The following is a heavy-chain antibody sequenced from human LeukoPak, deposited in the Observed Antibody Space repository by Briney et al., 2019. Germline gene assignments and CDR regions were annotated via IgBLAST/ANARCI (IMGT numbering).Heavy chain of an antibody. Sequence: GGSLRLSCAASGFTVSSNYMSWVRQAPGKGLEWVAVIAYHGTTKFYADSVKGRFTISRDNSKNTLYLQMNSLRTEDTAVYYCAKDDIPHVASLLRSFDYWGQGTLVTVSS. CDR1: GFTVSSNY. CDR2: IAYHGTTK. V-gene: IGHV3-30*18. CDR3: AKDDIPHVASLLRSFDY. D-gene: IGHD2-15*01. J-gene: IGHJ4*02.